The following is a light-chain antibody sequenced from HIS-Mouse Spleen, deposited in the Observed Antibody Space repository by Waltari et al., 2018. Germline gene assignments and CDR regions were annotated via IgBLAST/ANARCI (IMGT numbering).Light chain of an antibody. CDR2: DVS. CDR3: SSYTSSSFNVV. V-gene: IGLV2-14*03. J-gene: IGLJ2*01. Sequence: QSPLTQPASVSGFPGQSVTTSCTGTTSDVGGYYYVSWYQQHPGKAPKRMIYDVSNRPSGVSNRFSGSKSGNTASLTISGLQAEDEADYYCSSYTSSSFNVVFGGGTKLTVL. CDR1: TSDVGGYYY.